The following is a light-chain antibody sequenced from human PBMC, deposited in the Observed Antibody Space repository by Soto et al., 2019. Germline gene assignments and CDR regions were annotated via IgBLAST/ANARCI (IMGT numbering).Light chain of an antibody. CDR3: CSYAGSYTPRV. CDR2: DGS. CDR1: SSDVGGYNY. J-gene: IGLJ3*02. V-gene: IGLV2-11*01. Sequence: QSALTQPRSVSGSPGQSVTISCTGTSSDVGGYNYVSWYQQHSGKAPKLMIYDGSKRPSGVPDRFSGSKSGNTASLTISGLQAEDEDDYYCCSYAGSYTPRVFAGGTKLT.